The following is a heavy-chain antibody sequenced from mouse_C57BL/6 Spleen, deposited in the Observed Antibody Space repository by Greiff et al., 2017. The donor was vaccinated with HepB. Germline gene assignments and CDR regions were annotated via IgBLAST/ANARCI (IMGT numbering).Heavy chain of an antibody. D-gene: IGHD2-3*01. CDR2: ISSGGDYI. CDR3: TRDGPGYFDV. J-gene: IGHJ1*03. V-gene: IGHV5-9-1*02. Sequence: EVMLVESGEGLVKPGGSLKLSCAASGFTFSSYAMSWVRQTPEKRLEWVAYISSGGDYIYYADTVKGRFTISRDNARNTLYLQMSSLKSEDTAMYYCTRDGPGYFDVWGTGTTVTVSA. CDR1: GFTFSSYA.